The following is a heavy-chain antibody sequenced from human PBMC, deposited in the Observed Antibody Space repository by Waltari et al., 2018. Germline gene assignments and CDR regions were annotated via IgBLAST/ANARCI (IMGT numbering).Heavy chain of an antibody. Sequence: QLQLQESGPGLVRPSETLSLTCTVSGDSLANRAYYWGWIRQSPGEGMEWIGIIFYSGGTYYNPSLKSRVTISVDTSKNDFSLKLRSVTAADRAVYFCARRTISREEVGPFDFWGQGILVTVSS. J-gene: IGHJ4*02. CDR1: GDSLANRAYY. CDR2: IFYSGGT. D-gene: IGHD1-26*01. CDR3: ARRTISREEVGPFDF. V-gene: IGHV4-39*02.